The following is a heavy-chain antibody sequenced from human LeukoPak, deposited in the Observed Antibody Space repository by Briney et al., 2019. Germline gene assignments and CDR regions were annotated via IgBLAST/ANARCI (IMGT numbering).Heavy chain of an antibody. V-gene: IGHV4-31*03. Sequence: PSQTLSLTCTVSGGSISSGGYYWSWIRQHPGKGLEWIGYIYYSGSTYYNPSLKSRVTISVDTSKNQFSLKLSSVAAADTAVYYCAREYRDNWFDPWGQGTLVTVSS. CDR1: GGSISSGGYY. CDR3: AREYRDNWFDP. J-gene: IGHJ5*02. CDR2: IYYSGST. D-gene: IGHD1-14*01.